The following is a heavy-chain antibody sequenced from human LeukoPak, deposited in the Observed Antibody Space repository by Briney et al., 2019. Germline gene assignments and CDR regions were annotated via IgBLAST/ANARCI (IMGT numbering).Heavy chain of an antibody. V-gene: IGHV1-3*01. Sequence: ASVKVSCKASGYTFTSYAMHWVRQAPGQRLEWMGWINAGNGNTKYSQKFQGRVTITRDTSASTAYMELSSLRSEDTAVYHCAREDVVVPAAIDYWGQGTLVTVSS. CDR2: INAGNGNT. J-gene: IGHJ4*02. D-gene: IGHD2-2*01. CDR3: AREDVVVPAAIDY. CDR1: GYTFTSYA.